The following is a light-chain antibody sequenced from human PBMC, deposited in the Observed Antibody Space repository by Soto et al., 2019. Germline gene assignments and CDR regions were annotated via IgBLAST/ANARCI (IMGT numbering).Light chain of an antibody. V-gene: IGKV3-20*01. CDR2: GAS. CDR1: QIVGNNF. J-gene: IGKJ2*02. CDR3: QQYGNFPCP. Sequence: EVVLRQSPGTLSLSPGERATLSCRASQIVGNNFVAWYQQKPGQAPRLLISGASSRATGIADRFSGSGSGTDFTLAVSRLEPEDFAVYYCQQYGNFPCPFGQGTKVYIK.